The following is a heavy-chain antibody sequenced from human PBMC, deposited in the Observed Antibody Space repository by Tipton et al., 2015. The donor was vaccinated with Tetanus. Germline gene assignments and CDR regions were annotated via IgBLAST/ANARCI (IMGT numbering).Heavy chain of an antibody. CDR3: ARWETVTTKIHY. Sequence: LRLSCTVSGDSISFYYWSWIRQPPGKGLEWIGEINDSGSTSYNPSLKSRVTISVDTSKNQFSLNLSSVTAADTAVYYCARWETVTTKIHYWGQGTLVTVSS. CDR2: INDSGST. J-gene: IGHJ4*02. D-gene: IGHD4-17*01. CDR1: GDSISFYY. V-gene: IGHV4-34*01.